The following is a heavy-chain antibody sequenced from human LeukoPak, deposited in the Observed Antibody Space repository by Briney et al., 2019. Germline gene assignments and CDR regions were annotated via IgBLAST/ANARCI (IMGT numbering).Heavy chain of an antibody. CDR1: GCTFRTYA. D-gene: IGHD5-12*01. CDR3: AKSALTSGPEN. Sequence: GGSLRLSCVASGCTFRTYAMSWVRQAPGRGLEWVSTISGSGGGKYYADSVKGRFTISRDNSKNTLFLQMNSLGAEDTAVYYCAKSALTSGPENWGQGTLVTVSS. J-gene: IGHJ4*02. V-gene: IGHV3-23*01. CDR2: ISGSGGGK.